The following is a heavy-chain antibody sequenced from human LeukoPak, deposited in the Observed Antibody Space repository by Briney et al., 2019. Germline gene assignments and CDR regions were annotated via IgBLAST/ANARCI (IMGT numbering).Heavy chain of an antibody. J-gene: IGHJ4*02. CDR2: SLGHTNSM. V-gene: IGHV3-11*01. CDR3: LRWDSTASHFYYFDY. D-gene: IGHD4-23*01. CDR1: GFTFSDYS. Sequence: GGSLRLSCAASGFTFSDYSMSWIRQAPGKGLECVSYSLGHTNSMYYADSVKGRFTISRDNAKNSLYLQLNSLRAEDTAVYVRLRWDSTASHFYYFDYWGQGALVIVSS.